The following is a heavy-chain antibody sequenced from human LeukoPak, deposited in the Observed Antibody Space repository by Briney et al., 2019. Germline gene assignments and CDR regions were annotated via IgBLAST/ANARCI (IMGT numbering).Heavy chain of an antibody. V-gene: IGHV5-51*01. D-gene: IGHD2-8*02. CDR3: ARQGTGYSFDY. J-gene: IGHJ4*02. CDR2: IYPGDSDT. CDR1: GYSFTNYW. Sequence: GESLKISCQVSGYSFTNYWIVWVRQMPGKGLEWMGIIYPGDSDTKYSPSFQGQVTFSADKSINIVYLQWSSLKASDTAMYYCARQGTGYSFDYWSQGTLVTVSS.